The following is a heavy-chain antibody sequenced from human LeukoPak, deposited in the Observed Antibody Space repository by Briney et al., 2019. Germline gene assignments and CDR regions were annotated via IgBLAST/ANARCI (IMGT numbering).Heavy chain of an antibody. V-gene: IGHV4-39*02. CDR2: IYYSGST. Sequence: SETLSLTCAVSGGSISSNSYYWGWIRQPPGKGLEWIGSIYYSGSTYYNPSLKSRVTISVDTSKNYFSRKLSSVTAADTAVYYCARGYPSRGRCSGGSCYRYYYYYMDVWGKGTTVTVSS. J-gene: IGHJ6*03. CDR3: ARGYPSRGRCSGGSCYRYYYYYMDV. CDR1: GGSISSNSYY. D-gene: IGHD2-15*01.